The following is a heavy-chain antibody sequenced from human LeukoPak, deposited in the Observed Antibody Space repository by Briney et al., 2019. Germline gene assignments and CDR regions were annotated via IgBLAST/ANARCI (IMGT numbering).Heavy chain of an antibody. D-gene: IGHD4-17*01. CDR3: ARVDWTVTTDAFDI. CDR2: INPNSVGT. V-gene: IGHV1-2*06. CDR1: GYTFTGYY. J-gene: IGHJ3*02. Sequence: GASVKVSCKASGYTFTGYYMHWVRQAPGQGLEWMGRINPNSVGTNYAQKFQGRVTMTRDTSISTAYMELSRLRSDDTAVYYCARVDWTVTTDAFDIWGQGTMVTVSS.